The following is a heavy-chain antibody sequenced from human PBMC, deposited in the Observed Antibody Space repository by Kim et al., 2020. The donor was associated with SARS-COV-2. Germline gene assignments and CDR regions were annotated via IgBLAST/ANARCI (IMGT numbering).Heavy chain of an antibody. CDR1: GFTFSNAW. Sequence: GGSLRLSCAASGFTFSNAWMSWVRQAPGKGLEWVGRIKSKTAGGTTDYAAPVKGRFTISRDDSKNTLYLQMNSLKTEDTAVYYCTTEVSSAYYYYGMDVWGQGTTVTVSS. CDR3: TTEVSSAYYYYGMDV. CDR2: IKSKTAGGTT. D-gene: IGHD2-8*01. J-gene: IGHJ6*02. V-gene: IGHV3-15*01.